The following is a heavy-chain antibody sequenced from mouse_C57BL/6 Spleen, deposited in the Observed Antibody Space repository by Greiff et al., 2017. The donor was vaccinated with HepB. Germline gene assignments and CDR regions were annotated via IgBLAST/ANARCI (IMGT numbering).Heavy chain of an antibody. CDR1: GYAFSSYW. CDR2: IYPGDGDT. V-gene: IGHV1-80*01. J-gene: IGHJ1*03. Sequence: QVQLKESGAELVKPGASVKISCKASGYAFSSYWMNWVKQRPGKGLEWIGQIYPGDGDTNYNGKFKGKATLTADKSSSTAYMQLSSLTSEDSAVYFCARSAYYKDFDVWGTGTTVTVSS. D-gene: IGHD2-12*01. CDR3: ARSAYYKDFDV.